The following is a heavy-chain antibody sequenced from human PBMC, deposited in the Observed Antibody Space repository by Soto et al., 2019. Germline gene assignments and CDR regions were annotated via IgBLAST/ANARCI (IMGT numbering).Heavy chain of an antibody. V-gene: IGHV4-30-4*01. CDR2: IYYSGST. D-gene: IGHD3-16*01. J-gene: IGHJ5*02. CDR3: ARLWRMITFGGTDVWFDP. Sequence: PSEHHSLTCTVSGGYISSGYYYLSWIRQPPGKGLEWIGYIYYSGSTYYNPSLKSRVTISVDTSKNQFSLKLSSVTAADTAVYYCARLWRMITFGGTDVWFDPWGQGTLVNVSS. CDR1: GGYISSGYYY.